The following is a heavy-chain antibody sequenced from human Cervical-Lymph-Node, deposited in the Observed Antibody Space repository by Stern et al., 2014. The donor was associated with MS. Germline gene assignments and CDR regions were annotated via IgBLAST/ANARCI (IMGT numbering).Heavy chain of an antibody. CDR2: INPKGGST. V-gene: IGHV1-46*01. CDR3: ARDLGWSNYFDY. J-gene: IGHJ4*02. Sequence: QVQLVQSGAEVKKPGASVKVSCKASGYTFTNYYMHWVRQAPGQGLEWMGIINPKGGSTNYTQKFQGRVTMTRDTSTTTVYMELSSLSSEDTAVYYCARDLGWSNYFDYWGQGTLVTVSS. CDR1: GYTFTNYY. D-gene: IGHD6-19*01.